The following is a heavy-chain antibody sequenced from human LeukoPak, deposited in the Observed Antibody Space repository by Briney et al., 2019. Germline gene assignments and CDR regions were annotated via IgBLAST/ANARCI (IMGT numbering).Heavy chain of an antibody. CDR3: ASLAFRAGKGEQ. J-gene: IGHJ3*01. D-gene: IGHD3-3*02. V-gene: IGHV4-39*01. Sequence: SETLSLTCTVSGGSISSSSYYWGWIRQPPGKGLEWIGSIYYSGSTYYNPSLKSRVTISVDTSKNQFSLKLSSVTAADTAVYYCASLAFRAGKGEQWGQGTMVTVSS. CDR1: GGSISSSSYY. CDR2: IYYSGST.